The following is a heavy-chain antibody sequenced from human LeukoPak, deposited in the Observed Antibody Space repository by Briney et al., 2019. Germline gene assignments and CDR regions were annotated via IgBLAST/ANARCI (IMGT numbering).Heavy chain of an antibody. D-gene: IGHD3-9*01. J-gene: IGHJ5*02. CDR2: ISGSGSNT. CDR3: ARGARFDILTGYSSSGGFDP. Sequence: GGSLRLSCAASGFTFTNYAMTWVRQAPGKGLEWVSVISGSGSNTDYADSVKGRFTISRDNSKNTLSLQMNSLRAEDTAVYYCARGARFDILTGYSSSGGFDPWGQGTLVTVSS. V-gene: IGHV3-23*01. CDR1: GFTFTNYA.